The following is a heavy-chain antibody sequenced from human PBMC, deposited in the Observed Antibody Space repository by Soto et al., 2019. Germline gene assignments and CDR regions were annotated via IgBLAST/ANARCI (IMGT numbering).Heavy chain of an antibody. V-gene: IGHV1-2*04. J-gene: IGHJ4*02. CDR1: GYTFTGYY. CDR2: INPNSGGT. Sequence: ASVKVSCKASGYTFTGYYMHWVRQAPGQGLEWMGWINPNSGGTNYAQKFQGWVTMTRDTSISTAYMELSRLRSDDTAVYYFARSVLGSITIFGVTDWGQGNLVTVSS. D-gene: IGHD3-3*01. CDR3: ARSVLGSITIFGVTD.